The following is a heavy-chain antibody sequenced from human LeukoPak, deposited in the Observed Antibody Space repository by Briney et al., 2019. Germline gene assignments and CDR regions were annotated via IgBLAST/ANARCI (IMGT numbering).Heavy chain of an antibody. CDR1: GFTFSSYG. V-gene: IGHV3-7*03. J-gene: IGHJ5*02. CDR3: ARDLYDFWSGYHRPNWFDP. CDR2: IKQDGSEK. Sequence: GGSLRLSCAASGFTFSSYGMHWVRQAPGKGLEWVANIKQDGSEKYYVDSVKGRFTISRDNAKNSLYLQMNSLRAEDTAVYYCARDLYDFWSGYHRPNWFDPWGQGTLVTVSS. D-gene: IGHD3-3*01.